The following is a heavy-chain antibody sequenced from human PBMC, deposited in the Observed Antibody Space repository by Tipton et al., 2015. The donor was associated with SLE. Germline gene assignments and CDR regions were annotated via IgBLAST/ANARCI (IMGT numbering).Heavy chain of an antibody. Sequence: TLSLICTVSGGSISSSSYYWGWIRQPPGKGLEWIGSIYYSGSTYYNPSLKSRVTISVDTSKNQFSLKLSSVTAADTAVYYCAREIRFLEWLSYYYYMDVWGKGTTVTVSS. CDR2: IYYSGST. CDR1: GGSISSSSYY. CDR3: AREIRFLEWLSYYYYMDV. V-gene: IGHV4-39*07. J-gene: IGHJ6*03. D-gene: IGHD3-3*01.